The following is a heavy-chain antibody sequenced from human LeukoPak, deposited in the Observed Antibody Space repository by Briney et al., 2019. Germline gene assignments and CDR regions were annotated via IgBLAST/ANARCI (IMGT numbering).Heavy chain of an antibody. V-gene: IGHV4-38-2*02. D-gene: IGHD2-2*01. CDR2: IYHSGST. J-gene: IGHJ4*02. Sequence: SETLSLTCSVSGYSISSGNYWGWIRLPPGKGLQWIGGIYHSGSTYYNPSLKSRVTISVDTSKNQFSLKLSSVTAADTAVYYCAKGYCRGNSCYDDRGAFDYWGQGTLVTVSS. CDR1: GYSISSGNY. CDR3: AKGYCRGNSCYDDRGAFDY.